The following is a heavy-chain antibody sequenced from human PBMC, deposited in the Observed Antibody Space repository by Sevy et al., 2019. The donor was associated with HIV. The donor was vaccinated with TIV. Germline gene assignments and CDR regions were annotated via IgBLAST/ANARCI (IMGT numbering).Heavy chain of an antibody. CDR3: ARDQHDYAGNLRTGRFDP. CDR1: GFTFTSYA. J-gene: IGHJ5*02. CDR2: ISYDGSNK. Sequence: GGSLRLSCAASGFTFTSYAMHWVRQAPGKGLEWVAVISYDGSNKYYADSVKGRFTISRDNSKNTLYLQVKSLRTEDTAVYYCARDQHDYAGNLRTGRFDPWGQGTLVTVSS. D-gene: IGHD4-17*01. V-gene: IGHV3-30-3*01.